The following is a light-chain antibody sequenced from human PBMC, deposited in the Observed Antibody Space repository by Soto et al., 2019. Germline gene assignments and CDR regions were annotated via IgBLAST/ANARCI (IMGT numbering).Light chain of an antibody. J-gene: IGKJ3*01. CDR1: QAISGW. Sequence: DIQMTQSPSSVSASVGDRVTITCRASQAISGWLAWYQQKPGKAPNLLIYAASHLHSGVPSRFSGSGSGTDFTLTISSLQPEDFATYFCQQANSFPFTFGPGTKVDNK. CDR3: QQANSFPFT. CDR2: AAS. V-gene: IGKV1-12*01.